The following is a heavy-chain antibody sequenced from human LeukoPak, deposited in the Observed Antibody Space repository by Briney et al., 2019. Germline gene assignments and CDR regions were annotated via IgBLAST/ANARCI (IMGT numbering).Heavy chain of an antibody. CDR3: AKGGKWDVTPFDY. D-gene: IGHD1-26*01. J-gene: IGHJ4*02. CDR2: IKQDGSAK. Sequence: GGSLRLSCAASGFTFSRHWMYWVRQAPGKGLEWVANIKQDGSAKPYVDSVKGRFTISRDNAKNSLFLQMNSLRAEDTAVYYCAKGGKWDVTPFDYWGQGTLVTVSS. CDR1: GFTFSRHW. V-gene: IGHV3-7*03.